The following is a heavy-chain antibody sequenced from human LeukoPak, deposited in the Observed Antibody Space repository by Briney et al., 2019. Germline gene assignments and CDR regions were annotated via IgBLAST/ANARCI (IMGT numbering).Heavy chain of an antibody. V-gene: IGHV3-48*02. CDR3: ARGTTLADY. J-gene: IGHJ4*02. CDR2: ISSSSTI. D-gene: IGHD3-16*01. CDR1: GFTFSSYS. Sequence: PGGSLRLSCAASGFTFSSYSMNWVRQAPGKGLEWVSYISSSSTIYYADSVKGRFTISRDNAKNSLYLQMSSLRDEDTAVYYCARGTTLADYWGQGTLVTVSS.